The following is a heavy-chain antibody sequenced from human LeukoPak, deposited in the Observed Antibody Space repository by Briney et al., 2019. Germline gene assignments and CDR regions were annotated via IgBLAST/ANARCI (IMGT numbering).Heavy chain of an antibody. CDR1: GFTFSSYV. D-gene: IGHD6-19*01. V-gene: IGHV3-23*01. Sequence: GGSLRLSCAVSGFTFSSYVMSWVRQAPGKGLEWVSAISGSGGSTYYADSVKGRFTISRDNSKNTLYLQMNSLRPEDTAVYYCAKDVVGQQWPENCWGQGTLVTVSS. CDR3: AKDVVGQQWPENC. CDR2: ISGSGGST. J-gene: IGHJ4*02.